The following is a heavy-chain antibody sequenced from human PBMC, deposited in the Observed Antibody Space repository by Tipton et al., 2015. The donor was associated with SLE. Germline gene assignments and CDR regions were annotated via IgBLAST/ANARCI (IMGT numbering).Heavy chain of an antibody. V-gene: IGHV4-38-2*02. D-gene: IGHD3-9*01. Sequence: TLSLTCTVSGYSISSGYYWGWIRQPPGKGLEWIGSIYHSGSTYYNPSLKSRVTISVGTSKNQFSLKLSSVTAADTAVYYCASYPTGSYYFDYWGQGTLVTVSS. CDR1: GYSISSGYY. CDR2: IYHSGST. CDR3: ASYPTGSYYFDY. J-gene: IGHJ4*02.